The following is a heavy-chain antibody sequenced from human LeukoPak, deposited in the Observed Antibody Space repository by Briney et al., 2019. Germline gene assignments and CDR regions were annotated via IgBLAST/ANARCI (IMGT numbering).Heavy chain of an antibody. Sequence: PGGSLRLSCAASEFTFSSYWMSWVRQAPGKGLEWVANIKQDGSEKYYVDSVKGRFTISRDNAKNSLYLQMNSLRAEDTAVYYCARAVTGDLFDYWGQGTLVTVSS. J-gene: IGHJ4*02. CDR1: EFTFSSYW. D-gene: IGHD7-27*01. CDR3: ARAVTGDLFDY. CDR2: IKQDGSEK. V-gene: IGHV3-7*03.